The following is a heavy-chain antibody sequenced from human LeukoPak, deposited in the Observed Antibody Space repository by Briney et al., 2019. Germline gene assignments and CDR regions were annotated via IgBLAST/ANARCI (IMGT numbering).Heavy chain of an antibody. V-gene: IGHV1-2*02. D-gene: IGHD2-8*01. CDR3: ARGAPMVLMVYAPFDP. Sequence: ASVKVSCKASGYTFTGYYMHWVRQAAGRGREWMGWINPNSGGTNYAQKFQGRVTMTRDTSISTAYMELSRLRSDDTAVYYCARGAPMVLMVYAPFDPWGQGTLVTVSS. J-gene: IGHJ5*02. CDR1: GYTFTGYY. CDR2: INPNSGGT.